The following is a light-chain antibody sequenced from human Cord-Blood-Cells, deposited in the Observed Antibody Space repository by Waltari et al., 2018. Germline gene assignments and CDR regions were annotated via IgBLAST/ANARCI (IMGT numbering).Light chain of an antibody. CDR2: EVS. J-gene: IGLJ3*02. CDR1: SSDVGGYNY. CDR3: SSYAGSNNFV. Sequence: QSALTQPPSASGSPGQSVTISCTGTSSDVGGYNYVSWYQHHPGTAPKLMIYEVSKRPSGVPDRFSGSKSGNTASLTVSGLQAEDEADYYCSSYAGSNNFVFGGGTKLTVL. V-gene: IGLV2-8*01.